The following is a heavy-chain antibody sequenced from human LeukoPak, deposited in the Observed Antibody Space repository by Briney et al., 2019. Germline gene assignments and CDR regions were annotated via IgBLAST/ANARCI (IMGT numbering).Heavy chain of an antibody. V-gene: IGHV3-21*01. CDR3: ARAYAPYHFDY. CDR1: GFTFSSYS. CDR2: ISSSSSYI. J-gene: IGHJ4*02. Sequence: GGSLRLSCAASGFTFSSYSMNWVRQDPGKGLEWVSSISSSSSYIYYADSVKGRFTISRDNAKNPLYLQMNSLRAEDTAVYYCARAYAPYHFDYWGQGTLVTVSS. D-gene: IGHD2-2*01.